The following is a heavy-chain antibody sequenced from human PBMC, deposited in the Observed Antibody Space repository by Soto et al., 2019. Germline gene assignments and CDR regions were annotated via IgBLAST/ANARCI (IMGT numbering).Heavy chain of an antibody. V-gene: IGHV1-69*02. D-gene: IGHD6-19*01. CDR2: IIPILGIA. CDR3: ARSMSGYSSGWSRYFDL. CDR1: GGTFSSYT. Sequence: QVQLVQSGAEVKKPGSSVKVSCKASGGTFSSYTISWVRQAPGQGLEWMGRIIPILGIANYAQKFQGRVTITAVKSTSTAYMELSSLRSEDTAVYYCARSMSGYSSGWSRYFDLWGRGTLVTVSS. J-gene: IGHJ2*01.